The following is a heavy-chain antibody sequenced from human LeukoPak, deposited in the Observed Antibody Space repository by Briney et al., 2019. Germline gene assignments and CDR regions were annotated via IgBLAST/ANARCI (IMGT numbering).Heavy chain of an antibody. J-gene: IGHJ4*02. CDR2: IRYDGSNK. Sequence: GGSLRLSCAASGFTFSSYGMHWVRQAPGKGLEWVAFIRYDGSNKYYADSVKGRSTISRDNSKNTLYLQMNSLRAEDTAVYYCAKDGRVVPAAIYYWGQGTLVTVSS. V-gene: IGHV3-30*02. D-gene: IGHD2-2*02. CDR3: AKDGRVVPAAIYY. CDR1: GFTFSSYG.